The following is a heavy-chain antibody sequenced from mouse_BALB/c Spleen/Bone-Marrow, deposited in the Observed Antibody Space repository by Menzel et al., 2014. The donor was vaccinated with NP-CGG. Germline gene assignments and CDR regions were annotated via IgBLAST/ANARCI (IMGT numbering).Heavy chain of an antibody. D-gene: IGHD2-3*01. CDR3: SRLGYYGGFAH. CDR1: GFDFSRYW. CDR2: INPDSSTI. V-gene: IGHV4-1*02. Sequence: EVKVVESGGGLVQPGGSLKLSRAASGFDFSRYWMSWVRQAPGKGLQWIGEINPDSSTINYTPSLKDKFIISRDNAKNTLYLQMSKVRSEDTGLYYCSRLGYYGGFAHWGQGTLVTVSA. J-gene: IGHJ3*01.